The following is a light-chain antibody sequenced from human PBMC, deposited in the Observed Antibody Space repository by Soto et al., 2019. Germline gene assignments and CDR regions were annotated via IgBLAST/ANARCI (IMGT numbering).Light chain of an antibody. CDR2: EVN. Sequence: QSALTQPASVSGSPGQSITISCSGTSSDVGGYNYVSWYQQHPGKAPKLIIYEVNNRPSGFSDRFSGSKSGNTASLTISGLQAEDEANYYCSSYSSTTSVVFGGGTKLTVL. J-gene: IGLJ2*01. CDR1: SSDVGGYNY. V-gene: IGLV2-14*01. CDR3: SSYSSTTSVV.